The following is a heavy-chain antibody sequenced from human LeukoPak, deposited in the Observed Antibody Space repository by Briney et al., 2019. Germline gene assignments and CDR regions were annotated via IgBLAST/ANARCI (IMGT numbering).Heavy chain of an antibody. J-gene: IGHJ4*02. V-gene: IGHV4-34*01. Sequence: NPSETLSLTCAVYGGSFSGYYWNWIRQPPGKGLEWIGEINHGGGTNYNPSLESRVSMSIETSKNQFSLRLSSTTAADTAVYYCARGLAGGGVFDYWGQGTLVTVSS. CDR2: INHGGGT. CDR3: ARGLAGGGVFDY. D-gene: IGHD3-10*01. CDR1: GGSFSGYY.